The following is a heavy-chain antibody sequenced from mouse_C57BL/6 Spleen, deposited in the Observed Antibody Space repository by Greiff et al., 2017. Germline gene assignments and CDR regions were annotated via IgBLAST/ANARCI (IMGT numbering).Heavy chain of an antibody. CDR1: GYTFTSYS. CDR2: IDPSDSYT. CDR3: DRSYGSSSHYYAMDY. D-gene: IGHD1-1*01. J-gene: IGHJ4*01. V-gene: IGHV1-69*01. Sequence: QVQLKQPGAELVMPGASVKLSCKASGYTFTSYSMHWVKQRPGQGLEWIGKIDPSDSYTNYNQKFKGKSTLTVDKSSSTAYMQLSSLTSQDSAVYYCDRSYGSSSHYYAMDYWGQGTSLTVSS.